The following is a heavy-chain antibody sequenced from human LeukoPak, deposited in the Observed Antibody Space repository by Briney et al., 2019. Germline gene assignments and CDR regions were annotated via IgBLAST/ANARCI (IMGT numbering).Heavy chain of an antibody. Sequence: QPGGSLRLSCAASGFTFSSYGIHWVRQAPGKGLEWVAVISYDGSHKYYADSVKGRFTISRDNSKNTLYLQMNSLRAEDTAVYYCARKGSVAAWEYYYYGMDVWGQGTTVTVSS. CDR3: ARKGSVAAWEYYYYGMDV. V-gene: IGHV3-30*03. CDR1: GFTFSSYG. J-gene: IGHJ6*02. CDR2: ISYDGSHK. D-gene: IGHD2-15*01.